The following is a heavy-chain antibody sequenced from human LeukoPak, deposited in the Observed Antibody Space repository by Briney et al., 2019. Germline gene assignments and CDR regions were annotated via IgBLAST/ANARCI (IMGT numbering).Heavy chain of an antibody. J-gene: IGHJ5*02. CDR3: ARDQDLGNWFDP. CDR2: INPNSGGT. Sequence: ASVKVSCKASGYTLTGYYMHWVRQAPGQGLEWMGWINPNSGGTNYAQKFQGRVTMTRDTSIGTAYMELSRLRSDDTAVYYCARDQDLGNWFDPWGQGTLVTVSS. V-gene: IGHV1-2*02. CDR1: GYTLTGYY.